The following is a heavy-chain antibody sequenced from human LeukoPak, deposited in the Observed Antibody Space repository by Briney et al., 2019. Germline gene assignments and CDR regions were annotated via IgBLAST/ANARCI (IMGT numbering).Heavy chain of an antibody. V-gene: IGHV3-48*03. J-gene: IGHJ4*02. CDR1: GFIFSSFE. CDR2: ISDSGRII. D-gene: IGHD3-16*01. Sequence: GGFLRLSCAASGFIFSSFEMARVRQAPGKGLEWISYISDSGRIIKDADSVKGRLTISRDDTHNTVYLQMNSLRAEDTAIYYCAGGPQYGGSFAYWGQGTLVTVSS. CDR3: AGGPQYGGSFAY.